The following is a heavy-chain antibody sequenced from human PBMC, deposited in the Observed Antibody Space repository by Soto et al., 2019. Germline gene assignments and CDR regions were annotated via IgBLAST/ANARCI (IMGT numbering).Heavy chain of an antibody. Sequence: ASVKVSCKASGYSFTDYHIHWVRQAPGQGLEWLGRINPKSGGTSTAQKFQGWVTMTRDRSISTVYMELTRLRSDDTAVYFCVRGHSTDCSNGVCSFFYNHEMDVWGQGTTVTVSS. CDR2: INPKSGGT. D-gene: IGHD2-8*01. CDR3: VRGHSTDCSNGVCSFFYNHEMDV. J-gene: IGHJ6*02. V-gene: IGHV1-2*04. CDR1: GYSFTDYH.